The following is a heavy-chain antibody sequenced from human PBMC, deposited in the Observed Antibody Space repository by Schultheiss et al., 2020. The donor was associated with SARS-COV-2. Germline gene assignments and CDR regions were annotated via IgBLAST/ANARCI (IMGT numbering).Heavy chain of an antibody. Sequence: GGSLRLSCVASGFTFSAYAMHWVRQAPGKGLEWVAVISSDGSDKFYADSVKGRLTISRDNSKNTLYVQMNRLRPEDTAVYYCARDIRVWTLDYWGQGTLVTVSS. J-gene: IGHJ4*02. CDR2: ISSDGSDK. CDR3: ARDIRVWTLDY. V-gene: IGHV3-30*04. D-gene: IGHD3/OR15-3a*01. CDR1: GFTFSAYA.